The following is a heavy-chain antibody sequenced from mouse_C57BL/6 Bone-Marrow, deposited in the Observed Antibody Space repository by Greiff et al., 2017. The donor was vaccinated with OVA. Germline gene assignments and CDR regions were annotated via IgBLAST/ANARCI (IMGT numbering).Heavy chain of an antibody. J-gene: IGHJ1*03. Sequence: EVKLVESGGDLVKPGGSLKLSCAASGFTFSSYGMSWVRPTPDKRLEWVATISSGGSYTYYPDSVKGRFTISRDNAKNTLYLQMSSLKSEDTAMYYCARRYYYGSSYWYFDVWGTGTTVTVSS. CDR3: ARRYYYGSSYWYFDV. V-gene: IGHV5-6*02. CDR2: ISSGGSYT. CDR1: GFTFSSYG. D-gene: IGHD1-1*01.